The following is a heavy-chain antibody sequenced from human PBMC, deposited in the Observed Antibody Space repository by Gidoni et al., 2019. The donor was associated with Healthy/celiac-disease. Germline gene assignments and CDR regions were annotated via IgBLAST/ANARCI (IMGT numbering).Heavy chain of an antibody. CDR3: ASDLGGAAVYDAFDI. D-gene: IGHD6-13*01. Sequence: QVQLQESGPGLVKPSGTLSLTCAVSGGLISSSNWWSWVRQPPGKGLEWIGEIYHSGSTNSNPSLKSRVTISVDKSKNQFSLKLSSVTAADTAVYYCASDLGGAAVYDAFDIWGQGTMVTVSS. V-gene: IGHV4-4*02. J-gene: IGHJ3*02. CDR2: IYHSGST. CDR1: GGLISSSNW.